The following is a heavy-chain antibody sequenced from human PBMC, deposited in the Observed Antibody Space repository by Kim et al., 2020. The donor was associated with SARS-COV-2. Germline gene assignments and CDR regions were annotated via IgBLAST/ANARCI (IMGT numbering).Heavy chain of an antibody. CDR1: GYSFNSFW. V-gene: IGHV5-10-1*01. D-gene: IGHD7-27*01. CDR2: IDPSDSYT. Sequence: GESLKISCQASGYSFNSFWISWVRQTSEKGLEWMGRIDPSDSYTNYNPSFEGHVTISIDRSFNTAYLQFFSLKASDTATYYCTRHGATGGDYWGQGTLV. J-gene: IGHJ4*02. CDR3: TRHGATGGDY.